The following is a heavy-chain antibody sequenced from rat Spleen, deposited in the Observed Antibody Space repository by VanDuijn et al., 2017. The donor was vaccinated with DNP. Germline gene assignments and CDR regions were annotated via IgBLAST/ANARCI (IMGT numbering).Heavy chain of an antibody. CDR2: ISSDGITT. V-gene: IGHV5-22*01. CDR3: ARLYDD. J-gene: IGHJ2*01. CDR1: GFTFSDYY. D-gene: IGHD1-2*01. Sequence: EVQLVESGGGLVQPGRSLKLSCSASGFTFSDYYMAWVRQAPTEGLEWVAYISSDGITTYYGDSVKGRFTISRDNAISTLYLQMSSLRSEDMATYYCARLYDDWGQGVMVTVSS.